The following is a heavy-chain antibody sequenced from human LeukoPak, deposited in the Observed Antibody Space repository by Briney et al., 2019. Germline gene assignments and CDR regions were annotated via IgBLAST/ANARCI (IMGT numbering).Heavy chain of an antibody. CDR1: GGSFSGYY. CDR2: IYYSGST. J-gene: IGHJ6*03. V-gene: IGHV4-59*01. D-gene: IGHD3-10*01. Sequence: PSETLSLTCAVYGGSFSGYYWSWIRQPPGKGLEWIGYIYYSGSTNYNPSLKSRVTISVDTSKNQFSLKLSSVTAADTAVYYCARGLEYYGSGSYYNRGYYMDVWGKETTVTISS. CDR3: ARGLEYYGSGSYYNRGYYMDV.